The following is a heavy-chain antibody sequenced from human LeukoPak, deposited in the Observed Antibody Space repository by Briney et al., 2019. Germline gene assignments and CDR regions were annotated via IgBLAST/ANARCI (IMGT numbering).Heavy chain of an antibody. Sequence: SETLSLTCTVSDGSISSSSYYWGWIRQPPGKGLEWIGSIYYSGSTYYNPSLKSRVTISVDTSKNQFSLKLSSVTAADTAVYYCARHNQYYYDSSGLSHDAFDIWGQGTMVTVSS. CDR1: DGSISSSSYY. V-gene: IGHV4-39*01. D-gene: IGHD3-22*01. J-gene: IGHJ3*02. CDR3: ARHNQYYYDSSGLSHDAFDI. CDR2: IYYSGST.